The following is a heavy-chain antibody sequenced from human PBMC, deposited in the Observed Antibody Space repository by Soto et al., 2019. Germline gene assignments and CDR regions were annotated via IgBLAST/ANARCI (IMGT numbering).Heavy chain of an antibody. V-gene: IGHV1-8*01. CDR3: ATLPQSATYFRFEF. D-gene: IGHD2-15*01. CDR2: MNPNSGNT. J-gene: IGHJ4*02. CDR1: GYTFTSYD. Sequence: GASVKVSCKASGYTFTSYDINWVRQATGQGLEWMGWMNPNSGNTGYAQKFQGRVTMTRNTSISTAYVELSSLTSGDTAVYYCATLPQSATYFRFEFWGQGTLVTVSS.